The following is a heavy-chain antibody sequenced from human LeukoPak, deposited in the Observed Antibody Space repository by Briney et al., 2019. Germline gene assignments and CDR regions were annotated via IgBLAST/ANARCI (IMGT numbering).Heavy chain of an antibody. CDR1: GGSISSGDYY. Sequence: SETLSLTCTVSGGSISSGDYYWSWIRQPPGKGLEWIGYIYYSGSTYYNPSLKSRVTISVDTSKNQFSLKLSSVTAADTAVYYCARAPYYYDSSGYYSYHYYYYMDVWGKGTTVTVSS. J-gene: IGHJ6*03. V-gene: IGHV4-30-4*08. CDR2: IYYSGST. D-gene: IGHD3-22*01. CDR3: ARAPYYYDSSGYYSYHYYYYMDV.